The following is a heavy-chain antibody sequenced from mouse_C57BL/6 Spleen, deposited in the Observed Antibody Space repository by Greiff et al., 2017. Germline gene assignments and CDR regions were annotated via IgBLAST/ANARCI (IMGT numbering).Heavy chain of an antibody. CDR2: IYPGSGNT. J-gene: IGHJ1*03. V-gene: IGHV1-84*01. CDR3: ARGIGYYGSSYWYFDV. Sequence: QVQLKESGPELVKPGASVKISCKASGYTFTDYYINWVKQRPGQGLEWIGWIYPGSGNTKYNEKFKGKATLTVDTSSSTAYMQLSSLTSEDSAVYFCARGIGYYGSSYWYFDVWGTGTTVTVSS. CDR1: GYTFTDYY. D-gene: IGHD1-1*01.